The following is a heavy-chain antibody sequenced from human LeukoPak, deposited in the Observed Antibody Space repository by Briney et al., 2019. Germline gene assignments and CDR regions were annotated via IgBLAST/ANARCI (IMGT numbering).Heavy chain of an antibody. CDR3: ARAPNYYDNSGSLDY. V-gene: IGHV1-2*02. CDR1: GYTFTGYY. J-gene: IGHJ4*02. CDR2: INPNSGGT. D-gene: IGHD3-22*01. Sequence: ASVKVSCKASGYTFTGYYMHWVRQAPEQGLNGMEWINPNSGGTNYAQKFQGRVTMTRDTSISTAYMELSRLRSDDTAVYYCARAPNYYDNSGSLDYWGQGTLVTVSS.